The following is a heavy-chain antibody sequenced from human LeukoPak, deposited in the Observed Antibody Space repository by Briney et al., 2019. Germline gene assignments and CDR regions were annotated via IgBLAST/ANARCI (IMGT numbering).Heavy chain of an antibody. J-gene: IGHJ4*02. V-gene: IGHV4-59*01. CDR2: IYYNGRA. D-gene: IGHD2-2*01. CDR1: GGSISSYY. CDR3: ARGYCSGTRCFDY. Sequence: SETLSLTCTVSGGSISSYYWSWIRQPPGKGLDWIGYIYYNGRANYNPSLKSRVTKSVDTSKNQFSLKLSSVTAADAAVYFCARGYCSGTRCFDYWGQGTLVTVSS.